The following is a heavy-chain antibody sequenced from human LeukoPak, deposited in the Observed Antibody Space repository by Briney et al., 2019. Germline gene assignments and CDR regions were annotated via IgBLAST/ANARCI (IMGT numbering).Heavy chain of an antibody. D-gene: IGHD1-26*01. CDR3: ARDQARRGSYPYYFDY. J-gene: IGHJ4*02. CDR1: GFTFSSYA. Sequence: GGSLRLSCAASGFTFSSYAMHWVRQAPGKGLEWVAVISYDGSNKYYADSVKGRFTISRDNFKNTLYLQMNSLRAEDTAVYYCARDQARRGSYPYYFDYWGQGTLVTVSS. V-gene: IGHV3-30-3*01. CDR2: ISYDGSNK.